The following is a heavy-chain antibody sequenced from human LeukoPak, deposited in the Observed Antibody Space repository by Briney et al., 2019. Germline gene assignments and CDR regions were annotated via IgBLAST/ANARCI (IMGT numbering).Heavy chain of an antibody. J-gene: IGHJ5*02. CDR2: ISAYNGNT. D-gene: IGHD3-3*01. CDR3: AGAGRFLEWSANWFDP. CDR1: GYTFTSYG. Sequence: ASVKVSCKASGYTFTSYGISWVRQAPGQGLEWMGWISAYNGNTNYAQKLQGRVTMTTDTSTSTAYMELRSLRSDDTAVYYCAGAGRFLEWSANWFDPWGQGTLVTVSS. V-gene: IGHV1-18*01.